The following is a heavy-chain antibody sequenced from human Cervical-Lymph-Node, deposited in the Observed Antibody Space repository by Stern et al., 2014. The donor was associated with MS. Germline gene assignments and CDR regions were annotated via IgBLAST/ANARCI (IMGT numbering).Heavy chain of an antibody. CDR3: ARVGRGYISGYSFDY. Sequence: EVQLVESGGGLIQPGGSLRLSCAASGFTVSSSYMSWVRQAPGKGLEWVSAIHNGGATYYADSVKGRFTISRDNSKNTLYFQMSSLRAEDTAVYYCARVGRGYISGYSFDYGAQGTLVTVSS. V-gene: IGHV3-53*01. CDR1: GFTVSSSY. J-gene: IGHJ4*02. CDR2: IHNGGAT. D-gene: IGHD5-18*01.